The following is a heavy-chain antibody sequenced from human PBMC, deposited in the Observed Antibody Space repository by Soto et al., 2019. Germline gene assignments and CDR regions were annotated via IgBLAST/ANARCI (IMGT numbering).Heavy chain of an antibody. J-gene: IGHJ4*02. CDR3: AKDRLLWFGELLPFDY. V-gene: IGHV3-23*01. Sequence: EVQLLESGGGLVQPGGSLRLSCAASGFTFSSYAMSWVRQAPGKGLEWVSAISGSGGSTYYADSVKGRFTISRDNSKNTLYLQMNSLRAEDTAVYYCAKDRLLWFGELLPFDYWGQGTLVTVSS. CDR1: GFTFSSYA. CDR2: ISGSGGST. D-gene: IGHD3-10*01.